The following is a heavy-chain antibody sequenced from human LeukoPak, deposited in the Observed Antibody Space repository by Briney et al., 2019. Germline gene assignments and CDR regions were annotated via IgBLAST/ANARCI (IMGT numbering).Heavy chain of an antibody. J-gene: IGHJ4*02. Sequence: SSETLSLTCTVSGGSISSSSYYWGWIRQPPGKGLEWIGIIYYSGSTYYNPSLKSRVTISVDTPKNQFSLKLSSVTAADTAVYYCARFAPYDSSGAIDYWGQGTLVTVSS. D-gene: IGHD3-22*01. V-gene: IGHV4-39*01. CDR3: ARFAPYDSSGAIDY. CDR1: GGSISSSSYY. CDR2: IYYSGST.